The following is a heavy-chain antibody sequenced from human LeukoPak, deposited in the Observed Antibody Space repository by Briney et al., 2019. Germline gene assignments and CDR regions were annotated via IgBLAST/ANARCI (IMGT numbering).Heavy chain of an antibody. V-gene: IGHV3-7*01. J-gene: IGHJ1*01. Sequence: GGSLRLSCAASGFTFSTYWMSWVRQAPGKGLEWVANIKQDGSEKYYVDSVKGRFTISRDNAKNSLYLQMNSLRAEDTAVYYCARSTNSWPTRYFQHWGQGTLVTVSS. CDR1: GFTFSTYW. CDR2: IKQDGSEK. CDR3: ARSTNSWPTRYFQH. D-gene: IGHD6-13*01.